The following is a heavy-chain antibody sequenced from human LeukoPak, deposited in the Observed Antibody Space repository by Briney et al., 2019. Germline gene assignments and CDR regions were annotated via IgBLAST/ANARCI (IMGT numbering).Heavy chain of an antibody. Sequence: ASVKVSCKASGYTFTSYGISWVRQAPGQGLEWMGWISAYNGNTNYAQKLQGRVTMTTDTSTSTAYMELRSLRSEDTAVYYCARAIPPNHSSGYYYYYYYYMDVWGKGTTVTVSS. CDR2: ISAYNGNT. CDR1: GYTFTSYG. V-gene: IGHV1-18*01. CDR3: ARAIPPNHSSGYYYYYYYYMDV. D-gene: IGHD3-22*01. J-gene: IGHJ6*03.